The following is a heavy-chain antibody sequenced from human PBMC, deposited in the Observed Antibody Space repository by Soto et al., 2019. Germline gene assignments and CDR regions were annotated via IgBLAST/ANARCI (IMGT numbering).Heavy chain of an antibody. J-gene: IGHJ6*02. CDR1: GFTFSSYG. D-gene: IGHD3-10*01. Sequence: QVQLVESGGGVVQPGRSLRLSCAASGFTFSSYGMHWVRQAPGKGLEWVAVIWYDGSNKYYADSVKDRFTISRDNSKNTLYLQMNSLRAEDTAVYYCARDYRVRGVRSYYGMDVWGQGTTVTVSS. V-gene: IGHV3-33*01. CDR2: IWYDGSNK. CDR3: ARDYRVRGVRSYYGMDV.